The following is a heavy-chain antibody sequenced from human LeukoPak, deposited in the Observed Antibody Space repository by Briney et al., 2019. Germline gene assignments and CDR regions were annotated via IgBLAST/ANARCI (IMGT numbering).Heavy chain of an antibody. Sequence: PSGTRSLTCAVSTGSISTSNWWSWIRQPPGKGVEWIGEIYHSGSTNYNPSLKSRVTISVDKSKNQFSLKLSSVTAADTAVYYCARVGGGYTYGCDYWGQGTLVTVSS. V-gene: IGHV4-4*02. D-gene: IGHD5-18*01. J-gene: IGHJ4*02. CDR2: IYHSGST. CDR1: TGSISTSNW. CDR3: ARVGGGYTYGCDY.